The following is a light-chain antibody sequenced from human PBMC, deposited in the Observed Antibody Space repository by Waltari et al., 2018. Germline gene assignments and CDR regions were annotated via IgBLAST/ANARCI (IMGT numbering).Light chain of an antibody. CDR3: SSDISSSTLEL. CDR2: DVS. J-gene: IGLJ2*01. V-gene: IGLV2-14*03. CDR1: SSDVGGYNY. Sequence: QSALTQPASVSGSPGQSITISCTGTSSDVGGYNYVSWYQQHPGKAPKLMIYDVSNRPSGVSNRFSGSKSGNTASLTSSGLQAEDEADYYCSSDISSSTLELFGGGTSLTVL.